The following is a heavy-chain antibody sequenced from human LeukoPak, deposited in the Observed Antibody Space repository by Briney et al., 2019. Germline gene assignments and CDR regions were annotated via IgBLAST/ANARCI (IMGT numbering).Heavy chain of an antibody. D-gene: IGHD1-26*01. J-gene: IGHJ4*02. CDR2: ISRSGKTI. CDR3: AKDGTGSHGGLEN. V-gene: IGHV3-48*03. CDR1: GFTFSSFD. Sequence: GGSLRLSCAASGFTFSSFDTNWVRQAPGKGLEWVSFISRSGKTIYYADSVEGRFTISRDNAKNSLNLQMRSLRADDTAVYYCAKDGTGSHGGLENWGQGTLVTVSS.